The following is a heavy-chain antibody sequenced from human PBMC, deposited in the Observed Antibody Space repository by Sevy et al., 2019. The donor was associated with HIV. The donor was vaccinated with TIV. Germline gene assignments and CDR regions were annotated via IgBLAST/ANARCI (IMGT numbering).Heavy chain of an antibody. D-gene: IGHD4-4*01. Sequence: GGSLRLSCAASGFTFNFHGMHWVRQAPGKGLEWVAFIWHDGSNKYMADSLKGRFTISRDNSKNTLFLQMNSLTVEDTAVDYYARETDNSARWLDPWGQGTLVTVSS. CDR1: GFTFNFHG. CDR2: IWHDGSNK. V-gene: IGHV3-30*02. CDR3: ARETDNSARWLDP. J-gene: IGHJ5*02.